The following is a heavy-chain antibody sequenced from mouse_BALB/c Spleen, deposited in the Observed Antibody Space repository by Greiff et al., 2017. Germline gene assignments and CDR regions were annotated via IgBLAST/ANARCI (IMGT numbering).Heavy chain of an antibody. CDR1: GFAFSSYD. J-gene: IGHJ2*01. CDR2: ISSGGGST. CDR3: ARPGTDYLDY. Sequence: EVNLVESGGGLVKPGGSLKLSCAASGFAFSSYDMSWVRQTPEKRLEWVAYISSGGGSTYYPDTVKGRFTISRDNAKNTLYLQMSSLKSEDTAMYYCARPGTDYLDYWGQGTTLTVSS. D-gene: IGHD1-1*02. V-gene: IGHV5-12-1*01.